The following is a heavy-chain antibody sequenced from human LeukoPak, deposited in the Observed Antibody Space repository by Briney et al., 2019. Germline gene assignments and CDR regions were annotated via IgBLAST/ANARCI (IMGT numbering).Heavy chain of an antibody. J-gene: IGHJ3*02. D-gene: IGHD3/OR15-3a*01. CDR2: ISGSGGST. Sequence: GGSLRLSCAASGFTFSSYAMSWVRQAPGKGLEWVAAISGSGGSTYYADSVEGRFTISRDISKNTLYLQMNSLRAEDTAVYYCAKSRSGLNDAFDIWGQGTMVTVSS. V-gene: IGHV3-23*01. CDR3: AKSRSGLNDAFDI. CDR1: GFTFSSYA.